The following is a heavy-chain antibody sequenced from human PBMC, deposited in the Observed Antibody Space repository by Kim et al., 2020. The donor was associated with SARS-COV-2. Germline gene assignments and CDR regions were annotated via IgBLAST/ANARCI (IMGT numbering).Heavy chain of an antibody. CDR3: ARGTWYLSNYYYYGMDV. CDR2: INHSGST. Sequence: SETLSLTCAVYGGSFSGYYWSWIRQPPGKGLEWIGEINHSGSTNYNPSLKSRVTISVDTSKNQFSLKLSSVTAADTAVYYCARGTWYLSNYYYYGMDVWGQGTTVTVSS. D-gene: IGHD6-13*01. V-gene: IGHV4-34*01. J-gene: IGHJ6*02. CDR1: GGSFSGYY.